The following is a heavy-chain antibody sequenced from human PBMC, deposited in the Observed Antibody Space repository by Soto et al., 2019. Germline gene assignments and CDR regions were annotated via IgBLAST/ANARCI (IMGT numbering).Heavy chain of an antibody. J-gene: IGHJ4*02. Sequence: LSLICTVSGGSISNYFCNWIRQPSGKGLEWIGRIDNSGSTNYNPSLKSRITMSADTSRNQFSLKLNSVTAADTAVYYCARGGQDFWSGPFDYWGQGALVTAPQ. CDR1: GGSISNYF. CDR3: ARGGQDFWSGPFDY. CDR2: IDNSGST. D-gene: IGHD3-3*01. V-gene: IGHV4-4*07.